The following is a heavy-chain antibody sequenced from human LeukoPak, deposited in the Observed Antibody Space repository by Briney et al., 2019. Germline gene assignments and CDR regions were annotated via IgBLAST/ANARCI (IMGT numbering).Heavy chain of an antibody. CDR1: GYTFTSYY. V-gene: IGHV1-46*01. Sequence: ASVKVSCKASGYTFTSYYMHWVRQAPGQGLEWMGLINPSGGSTSYAQKFQGRVTMTRDTSTSTVYMELSSLRSEDTAVYYCARDSGRNSGWYGPYYYYYGMDVWGQGTTVTVSS. D-gene: IGHD6-19*01. CDR2: INPSGGST. J-gene: IGHJ6*02. CDR3: ARDSGRNSGWYGPYYYYYGMDV.